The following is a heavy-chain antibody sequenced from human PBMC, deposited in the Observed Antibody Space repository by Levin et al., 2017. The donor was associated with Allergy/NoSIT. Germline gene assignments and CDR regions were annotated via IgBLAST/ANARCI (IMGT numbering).Heavy chain of an antibody. J-gene: IGHJ3*02. CDR2: ISRRSDNI. V-gene: IGHV3-21*01. CDR1: GFTFSSYD. CDR3: ATYQQRGAFDI. D-gene: IGHD6-25*01. Sequence: GGSLRLSCAASGFTFSSYDMKWVRQAPGRGLEWVSVISRRSDNIHYADSVKGRFAISRDSAKNSLYLQMSSLRVEDTAVYFCATYQQRGAFDIWGQGTSVTVSS.